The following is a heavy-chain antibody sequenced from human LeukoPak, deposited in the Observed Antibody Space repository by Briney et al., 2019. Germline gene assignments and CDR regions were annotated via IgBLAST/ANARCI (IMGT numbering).Heavy chain of an antibody. V-gene: IGHV3-30*02. CDR3: ARAISDSSGWKQYYYYMDV. CDR2: IRYDGSNK. D-gene: IGHD6-19*01. J-gene: IGHJ6*03. Sequence: GGSLRLSCAASGFTFSSYGMHWVRQAPGKGLEWVAFIRYDGSNKYYADSVKGRFTISRDNSKNTLYLQMNSLRAEDTAVYYCARAISDSSGWKQYYYYMDVWGKGTTVTVSS. CDR1: GFTFSSYG.